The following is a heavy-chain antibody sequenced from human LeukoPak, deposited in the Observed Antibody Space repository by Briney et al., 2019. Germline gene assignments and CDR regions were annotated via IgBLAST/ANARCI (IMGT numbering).Heavy chain of an antibody. D-gene: IGHD3-22*01. J-gene: IGHJ5*02. Sequence: GGSLRLSCAASGFTVSSNYMSWVRQAPGKGLEWVSVIYSGGSTYYADSVKGRFTISRDSSQNTVYLQMNSLRAEDTAVYYCAREGVNYYDSSGYYAVSWGQGTLVTVSS. V-gene: IGHV3-53*01. CDR3: AREGVNYYDSSGYYAVS. CDR2: IYSGGST. CDR1: GFTVSSNY.